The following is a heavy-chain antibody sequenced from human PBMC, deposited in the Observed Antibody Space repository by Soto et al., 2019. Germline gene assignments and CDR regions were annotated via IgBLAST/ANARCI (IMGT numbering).Heavy chain of an antibody. D-gene: IGHD3-3*01. Sequence: SETLSLTCTVSGGSISSYYWSWIRQPPGKGLEWIGYIYYGGSTNYNPSLKSRVTISVDTSKNQFSLKLSSVTAADTAVYYCASAAGPYYDFWSGYSLAYWGQGTLVTVS. CDR2: IYYGGST. V-gene: IGHV4-59*01. CDR1: GGSISSYY. CDR3: ASAAGPYYDFWSGYSLAY. J-gene: IGHJ4*02.